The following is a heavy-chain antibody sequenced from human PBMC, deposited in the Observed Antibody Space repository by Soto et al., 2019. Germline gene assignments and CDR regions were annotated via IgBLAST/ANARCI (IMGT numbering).Heavy chain of an antibody. CDR2: IKEDGSDK. CDR3: ARVVAARTSYDSTGD. Sequence: QTGGSLRLSCAASGFTFSSYWMSWVRQAPGKGLEWVANIKEDGSDKYYVDSVKGRFTISRDNAKNSLYLQMNSLRAEDTAVYYCARVVAARTSYDSTGDWGQGTLVTVSS. CDR1: GFTFSSYW. V-gene: IGHV3-7*01. J-gene: IGHJ4*02. D-gene: IGHD3-22*01.